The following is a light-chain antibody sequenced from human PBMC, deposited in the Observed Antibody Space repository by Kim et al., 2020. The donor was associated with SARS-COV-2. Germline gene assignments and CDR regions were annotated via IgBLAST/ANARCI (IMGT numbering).Light chain of an antibody. V-gene: IGLV2-14*03. CDR1: RSDVGGYNY. J-gene: IGLJ1*01. CDR3: SSFASSTSYV. Sequence: GQSITISCTGTRSDVGGYNYVAWYQHPPGKAPRLIIYDVHKRPSGVSDRFSGSKSGNAASLTISGLQAEDEADYYCSSFASSTSYVFGAGTKVTVL. CDR2: DVH.